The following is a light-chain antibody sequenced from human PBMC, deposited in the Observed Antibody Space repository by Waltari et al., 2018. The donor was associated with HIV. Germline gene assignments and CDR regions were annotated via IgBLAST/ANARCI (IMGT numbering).Light chain of an antibody. V-gene: IGKV3-15*01. Sequence: VMTQSPATLSVSPGKRATLSCRASQSVSTNLAWYQQKPGQAPRLLIYGASIRATGIPGRFSGSGSGTEFTLTISSLQSEDFEVYYCQQYNNWPPWTFGQGTKVEIE. J-gene: IGKJ1*01. CDR2: GAS. CDR3: QQYNNWPPWT. CDR1: QSVSTN.